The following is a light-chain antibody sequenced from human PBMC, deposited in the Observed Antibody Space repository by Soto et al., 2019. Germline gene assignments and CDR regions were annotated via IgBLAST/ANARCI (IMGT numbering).Light chain of an antibody. V-gene: IGKV3-20*01. J-gene: IGKJ2*01. Sequence: EIVLTQSPGTLSLSPGERATLSCRASQCVSSSYLAWYQQKPGQAPRLLIYGASSRATGIPDRFSGSGSGTDFTLTISRLEPEDFAVYYCQQYGSSPFGQGTKLEIK. CDR1: QCVSSSY. CDR2: GAS. CDR3: QQYGSSP.